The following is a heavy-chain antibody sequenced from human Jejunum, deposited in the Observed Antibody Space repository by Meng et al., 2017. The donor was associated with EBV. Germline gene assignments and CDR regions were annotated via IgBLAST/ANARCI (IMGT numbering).Heavy chain of an antibody. V-gene: IGHV1-18*01. CDR2: ISAYNANT. Sequence: QVHLVQSGAEVKNPGASVKVSCKVSGYTYSSYGISWVRQAPGQVLEWMGWISAYNANTNYAQNFQGRVTLTTDTSTNTAYMDLRSLTSDDTALYYCASGGVVVSGSYYFDYWGQGTLVTVAS. CDR3: ASGGVVVSGSYYFDY. CDR1: GYTYSSYG. D-gene: IGHD2-21*02. J-gene: IGHJ4*02.